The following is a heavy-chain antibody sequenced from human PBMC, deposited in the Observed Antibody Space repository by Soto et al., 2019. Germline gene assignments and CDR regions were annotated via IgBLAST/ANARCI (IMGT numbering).Heavy chain of an antibody. D-gene: IGHD1-26*01. Sequence: PSETLSRSCALSGGSISSTRYYWGWFRQPPGKGLEWIGSIYYSGSTYYNPSLKSRVTISVDTSKNQFSLKLSSVTAADTAVYYCATQEVGGSYVYTFDPWGQGTLVTVSS. V-gene: IGHV4-39*01. CDR1: GGSISSTRYY. CDR3: ATQEVGGSYVYTFDP. CDR2: IYYSGST. J-gene: IGHJ5*02.